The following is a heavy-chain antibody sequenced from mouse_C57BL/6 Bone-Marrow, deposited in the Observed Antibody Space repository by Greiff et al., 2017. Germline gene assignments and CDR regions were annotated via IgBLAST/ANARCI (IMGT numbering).Heavy chain of an antibody. CDR2: IRNKANNHAT. J-gene: IGHJ2*01. D-gene: IGHD2-1*01. CDR3: TRDGNYGFDY. CDR1: GFTFSDAW. Sequence: EVQLQQSGGGLVQPGGSMKLSCAASGFTFSDAWMDWVRQSPEKGLEWVAEIRNKANNHATYYAESVKGRFTISRDDSKSSVYLQMNSLRAEDTGIYYCTRDGNYGFDYWGQGTTLTVSS. V-gene: IGHV6-6*01.